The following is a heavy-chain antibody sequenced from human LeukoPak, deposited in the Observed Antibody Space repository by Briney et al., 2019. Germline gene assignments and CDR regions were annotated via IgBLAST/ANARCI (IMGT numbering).Heavy chain of an antibody. CDR2: ISSNGGST. Sequence: PGGSLRLSCAASGFTFSSYAMHWVRQAPGKGLEYVSAISSNGGSTYYANSVKGRFTISRDNSKNTLYLQMGSLRAEDMAVYYCARGGGIVATLNWFDPWGQGTLVTVSS. CDR3: ARGGGIVATLNWFDP. CDR1: GFTFSSYA. V-gene: IGHV3-64*01. D-gene: IGHD5-12*01. J-gene: IGHJ5*02.